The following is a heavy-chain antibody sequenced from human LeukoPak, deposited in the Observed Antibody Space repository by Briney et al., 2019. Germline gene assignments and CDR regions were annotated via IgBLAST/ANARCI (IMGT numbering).Heavy chain of an antibody. D-gene: IGHD6-19*01. CDR1: GGTFSSYA. Sequence: ASVKVSCKASGGTFSSYAISWVRQAPGQGLEWMGWMNPNSGNTGYAQKFQGRVTITRNTSISTAYMELSSLRFEDTAVYYCARGVRIAVAGYIDCWGQGTLVTVSS. CDR3: ARGVRIAVAGYIDC. J-gene: IGHJ4*02. V-gene: IGHV1-8*03. CDR2: MNPNSGNT.